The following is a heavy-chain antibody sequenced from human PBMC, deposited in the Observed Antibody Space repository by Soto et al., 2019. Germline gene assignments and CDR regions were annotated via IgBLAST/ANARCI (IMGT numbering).Heavy chain of an antibody. CDR2: IYYSGST. D-gene: IGHD5-12*01. CDR1: GGSISSSSYY. V-gene: IGHV4-39*01. CDR3: ARLSIGMVATSSGYYYYGMDV. J-gene: IGHJ6*02. Sequence: SETLSLTCTVSGGSISSSSYYWGWIRQPPGKGLEWLGSIYYSGSTYYNPSLKSRVTISVDTSKNQFSLKLSSVTAADTAVYYCARLSIGMVATSSGYYYYGMDVWGQGTTVTVSS.